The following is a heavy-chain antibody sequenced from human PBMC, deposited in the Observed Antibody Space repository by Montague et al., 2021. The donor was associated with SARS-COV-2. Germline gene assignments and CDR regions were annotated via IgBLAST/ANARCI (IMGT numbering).Heavy chain of an antibody. CDR1: GFSLSATGMC. V-gene: IGHV2-70*11. D-gene: IGHD4-23*01. Sequence: VKPTQSLTLTCTFSGFSLSATGMCVNWIRQPPGKALGWLARIDWDDEKDYSTSLRTRLNISKDTSKNQVVLTLTNMDPVDTATYYCARTYGGNSFFDSWGQGALVTVSS. CDR3: ARTYGGNSFFDS. J-gene: IGHJ4*02. CDR2: IDWDDEK.